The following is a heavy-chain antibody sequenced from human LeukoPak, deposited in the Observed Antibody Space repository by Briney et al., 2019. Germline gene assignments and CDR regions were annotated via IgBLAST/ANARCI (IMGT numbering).Heavy chain of an antibody. J-gene: IGHJ6*03. D-gene: IGHD3-3*01. CDR3: ARGEDERYSVLRFLSYPYYYYMDV. Sequence: GGSLRLSCAASGFTFSSYAMSWVRQAPGKGLEWVSAISGSGGSTYYADSVKGRFTISRDNSKNTLYLQMNSLRAEDTAVYYCARGEDERYSVLRFLSYPYYYYMDVWGKGTTVAVSS. V-gene: IGHV3-23*01. CDR2: ISGSGGST. CDR1: GFTFSSYA.